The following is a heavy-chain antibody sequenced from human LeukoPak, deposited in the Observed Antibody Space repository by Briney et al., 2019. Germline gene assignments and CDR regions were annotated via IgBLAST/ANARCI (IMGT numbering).Heavy chain of an antibody. CDR3: ARVYIYGRSYFDY. V-gene: IGHV4-38-2*02. Sequence: SETLSLTCTVSGYSISSGYYWGWIRQPPGKGLEWIGSIYHSGSTYYNPSLKSRVTISVDTSKNQFSLKLSSVTVADTAIYYCARVYIYGRSYFDYWGQGTLVTVSS. CDR1: GYSISSGYY. J-gene: IGHJ4*02. D-gene: IGHD4-17*01. CDR2: IYHSGST.